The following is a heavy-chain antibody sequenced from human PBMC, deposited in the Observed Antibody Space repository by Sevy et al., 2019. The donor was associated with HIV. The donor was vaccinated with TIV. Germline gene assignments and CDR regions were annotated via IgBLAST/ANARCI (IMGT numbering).Heavy chain of an antibody. CDR1: GYTFTIYG. J-gene: IGHJ4*02. D-gene: IGHD3-10*01. V-gene: IGHV1-18*01. CDR3: ARTSSYGSGNYFDY. Sequence: ASVKVSCKASGYTFTIYGISWVRQAPEQGLEWMGWISAYSGNTNYAQNLQGRVTMTTDTSTTTAYMELRSLRFDDTAVYYCARTSSYGSGNYFDYWGQGILVTVSS. CDR2: ISAYSGNT.